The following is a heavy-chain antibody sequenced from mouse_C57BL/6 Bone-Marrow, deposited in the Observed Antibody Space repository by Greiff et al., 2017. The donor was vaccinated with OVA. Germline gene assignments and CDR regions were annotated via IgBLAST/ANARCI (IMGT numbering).Heavy chain of an antibody. CDR1: GYTFTSYT. CDR3: ARGLRRDYYAMDY. CDR2: INPSSGYT. D-gene: IGHD2-12*01. V-gene: IGHV1-4*01. Sequence: QVHVKQSGAELARPGASVKMSCKASGYTFTSYTMHWVKQRPGQGLEWIGYINPSSGYTKYNQKFKDKATLTADKSSSTAYMQLSSLTSEDSAVYYCARGLRRDYYAMDYWGQGTSVTVSS. J-gene: IGHJ4*01.